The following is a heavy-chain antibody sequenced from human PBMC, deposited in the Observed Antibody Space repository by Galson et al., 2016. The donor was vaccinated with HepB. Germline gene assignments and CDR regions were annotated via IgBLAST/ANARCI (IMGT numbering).Heavy chain of an antibody. CDR2: ISYEESKK. CDR1: GFTFSSYA. CDR3: ATIGYDSTWSATGVPMFDF. D-gene: IGHD6-13*01. J-gene: IGHJ4*02. V-gene: IGHV3-30*04. Sequence: SLRLSCAASGFTFSSYAMHWVRQAPGRGLDWVASISYEESKKYYADSVKGRFTISRDNSKNTLYLQMNSLRAEDTAVYYCATIGYDSTWSATGVPMFDFWGQGTLVTVSS.